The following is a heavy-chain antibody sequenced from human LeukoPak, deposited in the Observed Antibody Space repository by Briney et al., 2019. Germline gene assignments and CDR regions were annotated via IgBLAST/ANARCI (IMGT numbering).Heavy chain of an antibody. CDR2: ISYDGSKR. V-gene: IGHV3-30*18. Sequence: GGSLRLSCAASGFTFMSYGMHWVRQAPGKGLEWLTFISYDGSKRDYADSVKGRFTVSRDNSENMLFLQVSSLRFEDTALYYCAKLAYDASGSSRPFFDIWGRGTMVTVSS. D-gene: IGHD3-22*01. CDR1: GFTFMSYG. J-gene: IGHJ3*02. CDR3: AKLAYDASGSSRPFFDI.